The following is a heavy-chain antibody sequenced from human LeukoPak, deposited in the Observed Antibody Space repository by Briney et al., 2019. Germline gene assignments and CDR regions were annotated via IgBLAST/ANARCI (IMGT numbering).Heavy chain of an antibody. D-gene: IGHD4-17*01. Sequence: GGSLRLSCTASGFTFGDYAMSWFRQAPGKGLEWVGFIRSKAYGGTTEYAASVKGSFTISRDDSKSIAYLQMNSLKTEDTAVYYCTRRDYGDYGAFDIWGQGTMVTVSS. V-gene: IGHV3-49*03. J-gene: IGHJ3*02. CDR3: TRRDYGDYGAFDI. CDR2: IRSKAYGGTT. CDR1: GFTFGDYA.